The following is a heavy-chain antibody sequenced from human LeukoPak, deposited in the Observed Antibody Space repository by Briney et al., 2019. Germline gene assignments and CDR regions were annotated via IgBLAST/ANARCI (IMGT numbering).Heavy chain of an antibody. D-gene: IGHD6-13*01. CDR1: GYRFTSYW. CDR2: IYPGDSDT. V-gene: IGHV5-51*01. J-gene: IGHJ5*02. CDR3: ARLEQQLLDA. Sequence: GESLKISGQGFGYRFTSYWIGWAGQMPGKGLEWMGIIYPGDSDTRYNPSCQGQVTISADKSISPAYLQWSSLKASDTAMYYCARLEQQLLDAWGQGTPVTVSS.